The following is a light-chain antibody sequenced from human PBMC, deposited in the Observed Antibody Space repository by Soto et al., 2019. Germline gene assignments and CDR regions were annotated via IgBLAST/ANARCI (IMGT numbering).Light chain of an antibody. CDR3: SSYTSSNTLV. J-gene: IGLJ1*01. V-gene: IGLV2-14*01. CDR2: EVS. CDR1: SSDLGAYNY. Sequence: QSVLTQPASVSGSPGQSITISCTGTSSDLGAYNYVSWYQHHPGKAPKLMIFEVSYRPSGVSNRFSGSKSGNTASLTISGLQAEDEADYYCSSYTSSNTLVFGTGTKLTVL.